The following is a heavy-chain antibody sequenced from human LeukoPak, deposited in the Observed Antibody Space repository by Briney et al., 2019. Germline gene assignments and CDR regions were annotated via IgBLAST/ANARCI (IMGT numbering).Heavy chain of an antibody. Sequence: SETLSLTCGVYCGSFSGYYWTWIRQSPGMGLEWIGEIIHTGRTNYSPSLTSRVSLSVDTSKNQFSLELSSVTAADTAVYYCARGILVTVYAAFDYWGQGTLVTVSS. CDR2: IIHTGRT. V-gene: IGHV4-34*01. D-gene: IGHD2-2*01. CDR1: CGSFSGYY. J-gene: IGHJ4*02. CDR3: ARGILVTVYAAFDY.